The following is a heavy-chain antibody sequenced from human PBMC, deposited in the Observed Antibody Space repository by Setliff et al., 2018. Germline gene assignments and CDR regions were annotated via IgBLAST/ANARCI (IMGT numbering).Heavy chain of an antibody. D-gene: IGHD6-13*01. V-gene: IGHV3-48*01. Sequence: PGGSLRLSCAASGFTFSSYTMNWVRQAPGKGLEWVSYISSSGSTYYADSVKGRFTISRDNSKNTLYLQMNSLRAEDTAVYYCARTMYSSSWYGAFDIWGQGTMVTVSS. J-gene: IGHJ3*02. CDR1: GFTFSSYT. CDR3: ARTMYSSSWYGAFDI. CDR2: ISSSGST.